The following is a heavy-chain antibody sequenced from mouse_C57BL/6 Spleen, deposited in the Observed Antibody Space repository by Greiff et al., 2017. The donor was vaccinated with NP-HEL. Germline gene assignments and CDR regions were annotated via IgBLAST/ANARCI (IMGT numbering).Heavy chain of an antibody. CDR1: GFTFSDYY. Sequence: EVQLVESEGGLVQPGSSMKLSCTASGFTFSDYYMAWVRQVPEKGLEWVANINYDGSSTYYLDSLKSRFIISRDNAKNILYLQMSSLKSEDTATYYCAREDYDYSLDYWGQGTTLTVSS. CDR3: AREDYDYSLDY. CDR2: INYDGSST. V-gene: IGHV5-16*01. D-gene: IGHD2-4*01. J-gene: IGHJ2*01.